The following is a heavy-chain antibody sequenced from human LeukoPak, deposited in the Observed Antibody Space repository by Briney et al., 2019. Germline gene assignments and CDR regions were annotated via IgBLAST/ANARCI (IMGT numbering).Heavy chain of an antibody. D-gene: IGHD3-10*01. CDR2: ISYDGSNK. J-gene: IGHJ4*02. CDR1: GFTFSSYA. Sequence: GGSLRLSCAASGFTFSSYAMHWVRQAPGKGLEWVAVISYDGSNKYYADSAKGRFTISRDNSKNTLYLQMNSLRAEDTAVYYCASLWFGELSDFDYWGQGTLVTVSS. V-gene: IGHV3-30*04. CDR3: ASLWFGELSDFDY.